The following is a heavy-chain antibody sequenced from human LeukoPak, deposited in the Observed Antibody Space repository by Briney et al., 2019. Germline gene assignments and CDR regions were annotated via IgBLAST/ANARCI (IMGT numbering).Heavy chain of an antibody. CDR2: ISGSGGST. J-gene: IGHJ4*02. Sequence: GGSLRLSCAASGFTFSISAMNWVRQAPGRGLEWVSAISGSGGSTYYADSVTGRFTISRDNSKNTLYLQMNSLRPEDTAIYYCAKGPLPYDSSGYYVYWGQGALVTASS. CDR1: GFTFSISA. D-gene: IGHD3-22*01. CDR3: AKGPLPYDSSGYYVY. V-gene: IGHV3-23*01.